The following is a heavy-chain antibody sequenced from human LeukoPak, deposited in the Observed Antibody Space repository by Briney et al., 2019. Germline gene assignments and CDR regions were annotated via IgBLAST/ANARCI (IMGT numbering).Heavy chain of an antibody. CDR2: IYHSGST. CDR3: ARAIGYCSGGSCYADY. J-gene: IGHJ4*02. Sequence: PSETLSLTCTVSGGSISSYYWSWIRQPPGKGLEWIGYIYHSGSTYYNPSLKSRVTISVDRSKNQFSLKLSSVTAADTAVYYCARAIGYCSGGSCYADYWGQGTLVTVSS. V-gene: IGHV4-59*12. CDR1: GGSISSYY. D-gene: IGHD2-15*01.